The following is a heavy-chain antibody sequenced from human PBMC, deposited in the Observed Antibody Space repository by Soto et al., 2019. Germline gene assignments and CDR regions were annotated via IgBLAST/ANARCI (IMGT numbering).Heavy chain of an antibody. Sequence: QVQLQESGPGLVKPSETLSLTCTVSGGSIISYYWSWIRQSPEKALEWIGYIHHSGSTLYNPTLNNRATVSLDRSNNQFSLKLTSVTAADTALYYCAREWRSNTGWYWDYWGQGTLVTVSS. J-gene: IGHJ4*02. V-gene: IGHV4-59*01. CDR1: GGSIISYY. CDR2: IHHSGST. CDR3: AREWRSNTGWYWDY. D-gene: IGHD6-19*01.